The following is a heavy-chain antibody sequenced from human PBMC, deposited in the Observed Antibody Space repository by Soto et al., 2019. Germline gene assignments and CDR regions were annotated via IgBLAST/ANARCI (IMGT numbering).Heavy chain of an antibody. Sequence: GGSLRLSCAASGFTFSSYAMSWVRQAPGKGLEWVSAISGSGGSTYYADSVKGRFTISRDNAKNSLYLQMNSLRAEDTAVYYCARAETAMAPSDYWAREPWSPSPQ. D-gene: IGHD5-18*01. CDR3: ARAETAMAPSDY. J-gene: IGHJ4*02. CDR1: GFTFSSYA. CDR2: ISGSGGST. V-gene: IGHV3-23*01.